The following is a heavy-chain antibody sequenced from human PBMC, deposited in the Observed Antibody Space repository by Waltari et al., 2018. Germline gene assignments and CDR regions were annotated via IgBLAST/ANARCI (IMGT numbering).Heavy chain of an antibody. V-gene: IGHV3-21*01. CDR1: GFTFSSYS. CDR3: ARGGVVIPYYYYYMDV. CDR2: ISSSSSYI. Sequence: EVQLVESGGGLVKPGGSLRLSCAASGFTFSSYSMNWVRQAPGKGLEWVSSISSSSSYIYDADSVKGRFTISRDNAKNSLYRQMNSLRAEDTAVYYCARGGVVIPYYYYYMDVWGKGNTVTISS. J-gene: IGHJ6*03. D-gene: IGHD3-3*01.